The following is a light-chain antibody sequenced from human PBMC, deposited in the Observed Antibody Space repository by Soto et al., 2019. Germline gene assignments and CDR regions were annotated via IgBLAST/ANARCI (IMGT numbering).Light chain of an antibody. Sequence: EIVLTQSPATLSLSPRERATLSCRASQSVSSYLAWYQQKPGQAPRLLIYDASNRATGIPARFSGSGSGTDFTLTISSLEPEDFAVYYCQQRKNWPPLTFGGGTKVEIK. CDR2: DAS. CDR1: QSVSSY. V-gene: IGKV3-11*01. CDR3: QQRKNWPPLT. J-gene: IGKJ4*01.